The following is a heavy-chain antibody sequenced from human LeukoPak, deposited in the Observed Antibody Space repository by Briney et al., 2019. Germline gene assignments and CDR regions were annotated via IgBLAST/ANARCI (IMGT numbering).Heavy chain of an antibody. Sequence: SETLSLTCTVSGGSISTYYWSWIRQPPGKGLEWIGCTYYTGSANYNPSLKSRGTISVDTSKNQFSLKLSSVTAADTAVYYCARGSITVVPAFDIWGQGTMFTVSS. CDR2: TYYTGSA. CDR1: GGSISTYY. J-gene: IGHJ3*02. V-gene: IGHV4-59*12. CDR3: ARGSITVVPAFDI. D-gene: IGHD4-23*01.